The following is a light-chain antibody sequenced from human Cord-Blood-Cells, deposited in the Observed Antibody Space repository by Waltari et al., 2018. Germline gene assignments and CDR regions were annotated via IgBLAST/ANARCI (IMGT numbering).Light chain of an antibody. V-gene: IGLV3-1*01. CDR2: QDS. CDR1: KLGDKY. Sequence: SYELTQPPSVSVSPGQTASITCSGDKLGDKYACWYQQKPGQSQVLVIYQDSKRPSGIPGRFSGSNSGKTATLTISGTQAMDEADYYCQAWDSSAVVFGGGTKLTVL. J-gene: IGLJ2*01. CDR3: QAWDSSAVV.